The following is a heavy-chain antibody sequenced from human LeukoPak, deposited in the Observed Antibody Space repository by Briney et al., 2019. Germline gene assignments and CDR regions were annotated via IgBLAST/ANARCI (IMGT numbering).Heavy chain of an antibody. V-gene: IGHV4-59*01. CDR1: GDSISNYF. D-gene: IGHD3-9*01. CDR2: IYYSGTT. Sequence: PSETLSLTCTVSGDSISNYFWSWIRQPPGKGLEWIGYIYYSGTTNYNPSLKSRVTISIDTSKNQFSLKLSSVTPADTAVYYCARVDYDILTGDYPPSPGGFDDWGQGTLVTVSS. CDR3: ARVDYDILTGDYPPSPGGFDD. J-gene: IGHJ4*02.